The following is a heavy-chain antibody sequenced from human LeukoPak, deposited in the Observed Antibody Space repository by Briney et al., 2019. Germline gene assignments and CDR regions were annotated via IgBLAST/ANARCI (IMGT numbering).Heavy chain of an antibody. V-gene: IGHV4-59*01. D-gene: IGHD2-15*01. CDR2: IYYSRST. CDR3: ARALTPGYCSGGACSYFDY. Sequence: SETLSLTCTVSGDSIRTYYWSWIRQPPAEGLEWIGSIYYSRSTNYNPSLKGRVTTSLGTSKNQFSLKGSSVTAADTAVYYCARALTPGYCSGGACSYFDYWGQGTLVTVYS. J-gene: IGHJ4*02. CDR1: GDSIRTYY.